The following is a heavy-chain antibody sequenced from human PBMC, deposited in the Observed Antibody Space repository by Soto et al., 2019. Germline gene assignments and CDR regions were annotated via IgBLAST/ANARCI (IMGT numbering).Heavy chain of an antibody. J-gene: IGHJ4*02. CDR3: VRYQDGAFDC. D-gene: IGHD3-10*01. CDR1: GFIFSRYS. Sequence: EVQLVESGGDLIQPGGSLRLSCAASGFIFSRYSMNWVRQAPGKGLEWISYIQRSGSAMYADSVKGRFTISRDNVKSSLYRQMNSLGAEDTGAYYCVRYQDGAFDCWGQGTLVTVSS. V-gene: IGHV3-48*01. CDR2: IQRSGSAM.